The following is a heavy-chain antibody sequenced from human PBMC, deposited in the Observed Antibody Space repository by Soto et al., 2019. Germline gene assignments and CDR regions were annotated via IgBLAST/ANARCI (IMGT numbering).Heavy chain of an antibody. CDR1: GGSISSGDYY. D-gene: IGHD4-17*01. CDR2: ISYSGNT. V-gene: IGHV4-30-4*01. CDR3: ARASTVTTGAKFDY. Sequence: QVQLQESGPGLVKPSQTLSLTCTVSGGSISSGDYYWSWIRQPPGKGLEWLGYISYSGNTYYNPSLESRVTISVDTSKNQFSLRLSSVTAADTAVYYCARASTVTTGAKFDYWGQGTLVTVSS. J-gene: IGHJ4*02.